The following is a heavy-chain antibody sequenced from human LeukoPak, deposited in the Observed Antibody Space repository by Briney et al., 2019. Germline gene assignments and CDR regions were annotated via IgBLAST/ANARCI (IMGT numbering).Heavy chain of an antibody. J-gene: IGHJ4*02. V-gene: IGHV1-18*01. CDR1: AYTFANYA. CDR3: ARESHVTREDY. D-gene: IGHD3-10*01. CDR2: ISANDGNT. Sequence: GASVKVSCKASAYTFANYAISWVRQAPGQGLEWMGWISANDGNTDYPQKLQGRVTMTTDTSTSTAYMELRSLRSDDTAVYYCARESHVTREDYWGQGTLVTVSS.